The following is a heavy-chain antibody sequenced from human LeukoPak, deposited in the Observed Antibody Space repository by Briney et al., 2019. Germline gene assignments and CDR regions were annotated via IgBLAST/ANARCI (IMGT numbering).Heavy chain of an antibody. D-gene: IGHD2-15*01. CDR3: ASAPGYCSGGSCYPNWFDP. V-gene: IGHV4-30-4*01. J-gene: IGHJ5*02. CDR1: GGSISSGDYY. Sequence: SETLSLTCTVSGGSISSGDYYWSWIRQPPGKGLEWIGYIYYSGSTYYNPSLKSRVTISVDTSKNQFSLKLSSVTAADTAVYYCASAPGYCSGGSCYPNWFDPWGQGTLVTVSS. CDR2: IYYSGST.